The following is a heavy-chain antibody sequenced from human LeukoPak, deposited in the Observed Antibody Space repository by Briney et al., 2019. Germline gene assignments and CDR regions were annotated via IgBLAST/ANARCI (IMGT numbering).Heavy chain of an antibody. CDR2: IYYSGST. Sequence: PSETLSLTCIVSGGSISSSSYYWGWIRQPPGKGLEWIGSIYYSGSTYYNPSLKSRVTISVDTSKNQFSLKLSSVTAADTAVYYCAKDGKYYYGSGSYYNEGWFDPWGQGTLVTVSS. CDR3: AKDGKYYYGSGSYYNEGWFDP. J-gene: IGHJ5*02. V-gene: IGHV4-39*07. D-gene: IGHD3-10*01. CDR1: GGSISSSSYY.